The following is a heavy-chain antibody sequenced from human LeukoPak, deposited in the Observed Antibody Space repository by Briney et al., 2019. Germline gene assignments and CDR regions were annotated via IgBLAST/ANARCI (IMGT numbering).Heavy chain of an antibody. V-gene: IGHV5-51*01. Sequence: PGESLKISCKGSGYSFTSYWIGWVRQMPGKGLEWMGIIYPGDSDTRYSPSFQGQVTVSADKSINTAYLQWSSLKASDTAIYYCVRQTSGTVITIIDYWGQGTLVTVPS. D-gene: IGHD4-17*01. CDR2: IYPGDSDT. CDR1: GYSFTSYW. J-gene: IGHJ4*02. CDR3: VRQTSGTVITIIDY.